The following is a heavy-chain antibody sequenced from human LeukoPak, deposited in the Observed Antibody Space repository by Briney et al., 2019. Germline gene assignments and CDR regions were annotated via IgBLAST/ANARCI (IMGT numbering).Heavy chain of an antibody. J-gene: IGHJ4*02. CDR2: INPNSGGT. CDR3: ARVRAAADYVDY. CDR1: GYTFTGYY. V-gene: IGHV1-2*02. D-gene: IGHD6-13*01. Sequence: VASVKVSCTASGYTFTGYYMHWVRQAPGQGLEWMGWINPNSGGTNYAQKFQGRVTMTRDTSISTAYMELSRLRSDDTAVYYCARVRAAADYVDYWGQGTLVTVSS.